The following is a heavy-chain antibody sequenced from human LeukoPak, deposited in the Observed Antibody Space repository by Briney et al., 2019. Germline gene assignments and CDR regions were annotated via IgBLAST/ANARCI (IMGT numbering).Heavy chain of an antibody. CDR2: MNPNTANT. D-gene: IGHD1-26*01. J-gene: IGHJ6*03. CDR3: ARGAGATISYYYYYIDV. CDR1: GYTFTSYD. V-gene: IGHV1-8*03. Sequence: ASVKVSCKASGYTFTSYDINWVRQATGQGLEWMGWMNPNTANTGYAQKFQGRVTITRNTSISTVYMELSSLRSEDTAVYYCARGAGATISYYYYYIDVWGKGTTVTVSS.